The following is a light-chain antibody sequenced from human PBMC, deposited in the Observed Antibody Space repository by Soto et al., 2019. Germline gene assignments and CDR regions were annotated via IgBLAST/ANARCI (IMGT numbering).Light chain of an antibody. CDR3: CSYAGRSTWDVV. V-gene: IGLV2-23*01. J-gene: IGLJ2*01. CDR2: EGF. Sequence: QPVLTQPPSASGTPGQSLTISCSGGYSNIGSHYVYWYQFHPGKAPKLLIFEGFKRPSGVSNRFSGSKSGSTASLTISGLQAEDEADYYCCSYAGRSTWDVVFGGGTKLTVL. CDR1: YSNIGSHY.